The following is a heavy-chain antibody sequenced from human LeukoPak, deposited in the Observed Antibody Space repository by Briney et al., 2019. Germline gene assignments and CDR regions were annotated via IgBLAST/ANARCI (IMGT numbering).Heavy chain of an antibody. D-gene: IGHD5-18*01. CDR2: IIPIFSTA. Sequence: SVKVSCKASGGTFSSYAISWVRQAPGQGLEWMGGIIPIFSTANYAQKFQGRVTITADESTSTAYMELSSLRSEDTAVYYCARGSGYGYYRFDYWGQGTLVTVSS. J-gene: IGHJ4*02. CDR3: ARGSGYGYYRFDY. V-gene: IGHV1-69*13. CDR1: GGTFSSYA.